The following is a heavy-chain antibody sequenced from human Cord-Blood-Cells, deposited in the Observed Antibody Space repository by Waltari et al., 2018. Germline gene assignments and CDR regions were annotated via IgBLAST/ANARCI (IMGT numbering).Heavy chain of an antibody. Sequence: EVQLVESGGGLVQLGGYLRFSCAASGFPFSGYEMTWVRQAPGKGLEWVSYLSSSGSTIYYADSVKGRFTISRDNAKNSLYLQMNSLRAEDTAVYYCARVKLKKPDYWGQGTLVTVSS. CDR3: ARVKLKKPDY. CDR2: LSSSGSTI. CDR1: GFPFSGYE. V-gene: IGHV3-48*03. J-gene: IGHJ4*02.